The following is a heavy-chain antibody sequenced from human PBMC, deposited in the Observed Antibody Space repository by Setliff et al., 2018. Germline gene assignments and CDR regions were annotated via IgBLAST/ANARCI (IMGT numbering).Heavy chain of an antibody. V-gene: IGHV5-51*01. CDR1: GYPFSDNW. CDR3: ARVVGADGIGIDY. D-gene: IGHD2-15*01. CDR2: IYPGDSDT. Sequence: PGESLKISCKGSGYPFSDNWIGWVRQVPGGGLEWMGIIYPGDSDTRYSPSFQGQVTFSADKSISTAYLQWSSLKASGTATYYCARVVGADGIGIDYWGQGTVVTVSS. J-gene: IGHJ4*02.